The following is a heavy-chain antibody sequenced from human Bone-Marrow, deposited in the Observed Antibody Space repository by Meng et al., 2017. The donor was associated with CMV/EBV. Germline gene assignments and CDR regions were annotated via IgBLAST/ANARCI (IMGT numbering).Heavy chain of an antibody. Sequence: GESLKISCVVSGFSFSDHYLDWVRQAPGKGLEWVGRTRDKANSYTTEYAASGKGRFIISRDDSKNSLYLQMNSLRSEDTAVYYCARDTKYYSSSWYAHMDVWGQGTTVTVSS. V-gene: IGHV3-72*01. CDR2: TRDKANSYTT. D-gene: IGHD6-13*01. CDR1: GFSFSDHY. J-gene: IGHJ6*02. CDR3: ARDTKYYSSSWYAHMDV.